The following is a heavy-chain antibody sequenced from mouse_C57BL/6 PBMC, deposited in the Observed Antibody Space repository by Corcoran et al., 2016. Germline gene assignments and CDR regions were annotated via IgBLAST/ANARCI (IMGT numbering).Heavy chain of an antibody. CDR3: ARRRNGYDGWYFDV. D-gene: IGHD2-2*01. Sequence: EVQLQQSGPELVKPGASVKIPCKASGYTFTDYNMDWVKQSHGKSLEWIGDINPNNGGTIYNQKFKGKATLTVDKSSSTAYMELRSLTSEDTAGYYCARRRNGYDGWYFDVGGTGTTVTVSS. V-gene: IGHV1-18*01. CDR2: INPNNGGT. J-gene: IGHJ1*03. CDR1: GYTFTDYN.